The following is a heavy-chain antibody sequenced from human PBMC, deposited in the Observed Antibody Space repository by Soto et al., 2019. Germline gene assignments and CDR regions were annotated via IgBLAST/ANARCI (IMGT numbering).Heavy chain of an antibody. Sequence: EVQLVESGGGLVQPGGSLRLSCAASGFTFSSYYMSWVRQAQGKGLEWVANVNEDGSEKYYVDSVKGRFTVSRDNAKNSLYLQMNSLRAEDTAVYYCARDPEKYSGSDLGIDYWGQGTLVTVSS. CDR3: ARDPEKYSGSDLGIDY. J-gene: IGHJ4*02. CDR2: VNEDGSEK. V-gene: IGHV3-7*01. CDR1: GFTFSSYY. D-gene: IGHD5-12*01.